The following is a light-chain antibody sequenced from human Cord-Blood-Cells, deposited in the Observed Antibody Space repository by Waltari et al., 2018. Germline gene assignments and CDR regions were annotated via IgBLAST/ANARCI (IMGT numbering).Light chain of an antibody. V-gene: IGKV1-8*01. CDR3: QQYYSYPRT. J-gene: IGKJ1*01. CDR1: QGISSY. CDR2: AAS. Sequence: AIRMTQSPSSFSASTGDRVTTTCRASQGISSYLAWYQQKQGKAPKLLIYAASTLQSGVPSRFSGSGSGTDFTLTISCLQSEDFATYYCQQYYSYPRTFGQGTKVEIK.